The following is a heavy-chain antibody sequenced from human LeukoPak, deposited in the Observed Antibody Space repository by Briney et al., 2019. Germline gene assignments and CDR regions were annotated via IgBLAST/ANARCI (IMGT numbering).Heavy chain of an antibody. CDR3: AIATTGRGAFGS. V-gene: IGHV3-7*01. D-gene: IGHD1-1*01. CDR1: GFTFSDFW. CDR2: TNEAGGDK. Sequence: GGSLRLSCAASGFTFSDFWMSWVRQAPGKGLECVASTNEAGGDKLYVDSVKGRFTISRDNSKNSLSLQMNSLTAEDTAIYYCAIATTGRGAFGSWGQGTLVCVSS. J-gene: IGHJ4*02.